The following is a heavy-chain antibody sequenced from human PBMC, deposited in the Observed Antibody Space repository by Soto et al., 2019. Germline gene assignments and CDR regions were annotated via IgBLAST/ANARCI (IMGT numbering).Heavy chain of an antibody. CDR1: GFTFNTFG. V-gene: IGHV3-30*03. Sequence: QEELVESGGGVVQPGRSLRLSCAASGFTFNTFGMHWVRQPPGRGLEWVAVISYDGANEIYADSVKGRFSVSRDNSKKEGYLQLNSLRHEDSAMYYCARWGQRDGESSPPGDLWGQGTLVIVSS. J-gene: IGHJ5*02. CDR3: ARWGQRDGESSPPGDL. CDR2: ISYDGANE. D-gene: IGHD3-10*01.